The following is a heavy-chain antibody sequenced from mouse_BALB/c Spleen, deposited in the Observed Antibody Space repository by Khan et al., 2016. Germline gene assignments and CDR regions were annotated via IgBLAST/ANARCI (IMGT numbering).Heavy chain of an antibody. J-gene: IGHJ2*01. Sequence: EVQLLESGPSLVKPSQTLSLTCSVTGDSITSGFWNWIRKFPGNKLEYMGYISYSGNTFYNPSLKSRISITRDTSKNQYSLQLNSVTTEDTATYYCTKYSLFYFDYWGQGTTLTVSS. D-gene: IGHD2-3*01. CDR1: GDSITSGF. CDR3: TKYSLFYFDY. V-gene: IGHV3-8*02. CDR2: ISYSGNT.